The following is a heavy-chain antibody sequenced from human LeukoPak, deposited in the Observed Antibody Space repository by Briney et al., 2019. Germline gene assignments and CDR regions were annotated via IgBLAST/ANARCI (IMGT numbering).Heavy chain of an antibody. CDR3: ATERAGERPRPLLSYYYMDV. D-gene: IGHD3-16*01. V-gene: IGHV3-66*01. J-gene: IGHJ6*03. Sequence: GGSLRLSCAASEFSVGSNYMTWVRQAPGKGLEWVSLIYSGGSTYYADSVKGRFTISRDNSKNTLYLQMNSLRAEDTAVYYCATERAGERPRPLLSYYYMDVWGKGTTVTISS. CDR1: EFSVGSNY. CDR2: IYSGGST.